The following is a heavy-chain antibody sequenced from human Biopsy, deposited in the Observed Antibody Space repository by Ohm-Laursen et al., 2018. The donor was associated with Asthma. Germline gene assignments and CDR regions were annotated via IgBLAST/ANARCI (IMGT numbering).Heavy chain of an antibody. V-gene: IGHV1-3*04. CDR1: GYNFISFA. CDR2: VNTGNGDT. CDR3: GRTYYDFWTGQVKDVFGV. Sequence: SVKVSCKPSGYNFISFAIHWARQAPGQRLEWMGWVNTGNGDTKYSQKFPGRVTITRDTYASTAYMELRSLRSEDTATYYCGRTYYDFWTGQVKDVFGVWGQGTMVTVSS. D-gene: IGHD3-3*01. J-gene: IGHJ3*01.